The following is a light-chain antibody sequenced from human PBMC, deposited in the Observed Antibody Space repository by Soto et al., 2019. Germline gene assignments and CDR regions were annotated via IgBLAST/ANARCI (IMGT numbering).Light chain of an antibody. CDR3: QHYSNWRRT. CDR2: AAS. V-gene: IGKV3-15*01. J-gene: IGKJ2*01. CDR1: QSVGTN. Sequence: IVMTQSPATLSVSPGQPATLSCRASQSVGTNLAWYQQKPGQPPRLLMYAASTRAAGIPARFSGSGSGTDFTLTITSLQSEDFAVYYCQHYSNWRRTFGQGTKLEIK.